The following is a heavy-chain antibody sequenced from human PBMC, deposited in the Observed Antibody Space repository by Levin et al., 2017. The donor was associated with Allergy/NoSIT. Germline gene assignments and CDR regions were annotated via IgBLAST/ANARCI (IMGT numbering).Heavy chain of an antibody. Sequence: QSGGSLRLSCAGSGFTFSSYAMNWVRQAPGKGLEWVSAISGSGGSTYYADSVKGRFTISRDNSKNTLYLQMNSLRAEDTAVYYCAKGNKDFGGSPTYWYFDLWGRGTLVAVSS. CDR3: AKGNKDFGGSPTYWYFDL. J-gene: IGHJ2*01. CDR2: ISGSGGST. CDR1: GFTFSSYA. V-gene: IGHV3-23*01. D-gene: IGHD4-23*01.